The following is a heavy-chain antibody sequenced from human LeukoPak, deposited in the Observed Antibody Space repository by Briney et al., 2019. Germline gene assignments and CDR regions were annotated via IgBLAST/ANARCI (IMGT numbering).Heavy chain of an antibody. D-gene: IGHD4-17*01. Sequence: PGGSLRLSCAASGFTFSSYSMNWVRQAPGKGLEWVSYISTSSSTIYYADSVKGRFTISRDNAKDSLYLQMNSLRAEDTAVYYCARVRASPMSAFDIWGQGTMVTVSS. V-gene: IGHV3-48*01. J-gene: IGHJ3*02. CDR2: ISTSSSTI. CDR1: GFTFSSYS. CDR3: ARVRASPMSAFDI.